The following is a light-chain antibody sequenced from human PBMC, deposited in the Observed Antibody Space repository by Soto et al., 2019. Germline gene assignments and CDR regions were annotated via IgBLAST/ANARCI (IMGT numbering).Light chain of an antibody. Sequence: VMTQSPPSLPVTLGQPSTLSCRASQSLVGNYLAWYQQKPGQAPRLLISGASSRATGIPDRFSGSGSGTDFTLTISRLEPEDFAVYYCQQYVSKTTFGPGTKVDI. J-gene: IGKJ3*01. CDR3: QQYVSKTT. V-gene: IGKV3-20*01. CDR1: QSLVGNY. CDR2: GAS.